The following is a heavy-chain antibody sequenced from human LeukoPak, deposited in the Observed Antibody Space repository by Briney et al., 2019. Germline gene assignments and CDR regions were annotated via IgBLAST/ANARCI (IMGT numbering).Heavy chain of an antibody. D-gene: IGHD2-21*01. V-gene: IGHV1-8*01. Sequence: ASVKVSCKASGYTFTSYGINWVRQATGQGLEWMGWMNPNSGNTGYAQKFQGRVTMTRNTSISTAYMELSSLRSEDTAVYYCARAPDCGGDCYSGYYYYYYMDVWGKGTTVTVSS. CDR3: ARAPDCGGDCYSGYYYYYYMDV. CDR1: GYTFTSYG. CDR2: MNPNSGNT. J-gene: IGHJ6*03.